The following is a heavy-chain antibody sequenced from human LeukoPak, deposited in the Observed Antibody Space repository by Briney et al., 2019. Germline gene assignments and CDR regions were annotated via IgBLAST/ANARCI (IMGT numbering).Heavy chain of an antibody. D-gene: IGHD3-10*01. CDR1: GFTFSSYA. CDR3: VKHRVGLLWFREGPLFDI. J-gene: IGHJ3*02. Sequence: PGGSLRLSCSASGFTFSSYAMHRVRQAPGKGLEYVSAISSNGGSTYYADSVKGRFTISRDNSKNTLYLQMSSLRAEDTAVYYCVKHRVGLLWFREGPLFDIWGQGTMVTVSS. V-gene: IGHV3-64D*06. CDR2: ISSNGGST.